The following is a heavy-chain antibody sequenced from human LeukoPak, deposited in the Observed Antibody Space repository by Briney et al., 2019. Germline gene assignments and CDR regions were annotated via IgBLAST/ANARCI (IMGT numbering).Heavy chain of an antibody. CDR1: GGSISSSSYY. Sequence: SETLSLTCTVSGGSISSSSYYWGWIRQPPGKGLEWIGTIYYYNPSLRSRVTISVDTSKNQFSLKLSSVTAADTAVYYCARDKSGYYDFWSGYYTGPPVVGDTTRGTETGFDYWSQGTLVTVSS. J-gene: IGHJ4*02. CDR3: ARDKSGYYDFWSGYYTGPPVVGDTTRGTETGFDY. CDR2: IY. D-gene: IGHD3-3*01. V-gene: IGHV4-39*07.